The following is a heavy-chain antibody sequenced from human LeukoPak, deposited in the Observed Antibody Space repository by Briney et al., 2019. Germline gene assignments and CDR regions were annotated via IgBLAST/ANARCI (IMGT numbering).Heavy chain of an antibody. V-gene: IGHV3-49*03. J-gene: IGHJ4*02. CDR1: GFTFGDYA. D-gene: IGHD1-1*01. CDR2: IRSKAYGETA. Sequence: GGSLRLSCTTSGFTFGDYAMSWIRQAPGKGLEWVGFIRSKAYGETADYAASVKGRFTISRDDSKAIAYLQMNSLKAEDTAVYHCTRDRGAYNLYDYWGQGTLVTVSS. CDR3: TRDRGAYNLYDY.